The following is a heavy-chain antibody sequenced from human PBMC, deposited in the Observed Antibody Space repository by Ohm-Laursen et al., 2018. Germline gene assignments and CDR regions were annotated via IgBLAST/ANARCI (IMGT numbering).Heavy chain of an antibody. CDR1: GGSISSGGYY. CDR2: IYYSGST. V-gene: IGHV4-31*03. Sequence: TLSLTCTVSGGSISSGGYYWSWIRQHPGKGLEWIGYIYYSGSTYYNPSLKSRVTISVDTSKNQFSLKLSSVTAADTAVYYCATGGKEEYFQHWGQGTLVTVSS. D-gene: IGHD4-23*01. CDR3: ATGGKEEYFQH. J-gene: IGHJ1*01.